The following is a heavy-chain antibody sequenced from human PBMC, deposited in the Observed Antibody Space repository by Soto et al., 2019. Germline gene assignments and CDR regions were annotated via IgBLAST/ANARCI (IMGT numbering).Heavy chain of an antibody. CDR2: ISAYNGNT. Sequence: QVQLVQSGAEVKKPGASVKVSCKASGYTFTNYGISWVRQAPGQGLEGMGWISAYNGNTNYAQKVQGTVTMTTDTSTSTAYMELRSLRSDDTAVYSCARQGGTAPRSYSYYGMDVWGQGTTVTVSS. V-gene: IGHV1-18*01. J-gene: IGHJ6*02. CDR1: GYTFTNYG. CDR3: ARQGGTAPRSYSYYGMDV. D-gene: IGHD2-21*02.